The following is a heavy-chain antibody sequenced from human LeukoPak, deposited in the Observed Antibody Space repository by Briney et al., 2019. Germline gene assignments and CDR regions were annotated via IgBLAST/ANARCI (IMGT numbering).Heavy chain of an antibody. Sequence: GGSLRLSCAASGFTFNSYWMHWVRQAPGKGLVWVSQINNDGSTTRYADSVKGRFTISRDNAENTLYLQMNSLRAEDAAVYYCARGYSSSWYNWLDPWGQGTLVTVSS. D-gene: IGHD6-13*01. J-gene: IGHJ5*02. CDR1: GFTFNSYW. V-gene: IGHV3-74*01. CDR3: ARGYSSSWYNWLDP. CDR2: INNDGSTT.